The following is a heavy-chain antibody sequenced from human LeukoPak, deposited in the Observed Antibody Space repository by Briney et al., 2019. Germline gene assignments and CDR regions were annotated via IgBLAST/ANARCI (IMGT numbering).Heavy chain of an antibody. V-gene: IGHV5-51*01. CDR1: GYRFSNYW. D-gene: IGHD6-13*01. Sequence: GESLKISCKGSGYRFSNYWIGWVRQMPGKDLEWMGIIYPGDSDTRYSPSFQGQVTISADKSISTAYLQWSSLKASDTAMYYCARNIAAAGTYAFDIWGQGTMVTVSS. CDR2: IYPGDSDT. CDR3: ARNIAAAGTYAFDI. J-gene: IGHJ3*02.